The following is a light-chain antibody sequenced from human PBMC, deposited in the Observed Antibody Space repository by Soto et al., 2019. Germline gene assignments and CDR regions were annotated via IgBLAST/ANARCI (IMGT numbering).Light chain of an antibody. J-gene: IGKJ2*01. V-gene: IGKV3-15*01. CDR1: QSVRNN. Sequence: EVVLTHSACALSLSPGERATLSCRASQSVRNNVAWYQHKPGQAPRLLIYEASTRATGVPVRFSGGGSGTEFTLTISSLQSEDFAVYYCQQYNNYVYTFGQGTKVDIK. CDR3: QQYNNYVYT. CDR2: EAS.